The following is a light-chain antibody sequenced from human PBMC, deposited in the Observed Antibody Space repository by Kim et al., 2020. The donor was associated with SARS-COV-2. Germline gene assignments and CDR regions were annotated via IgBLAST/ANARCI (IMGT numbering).Light chain of an antibody. CDR3: QSSDSSDTFWV. Sequence: SYELTQPPSVSVSPGQTARITCSGDALPKQYAYWYQQKPGQAPVLVIYEDTERPSGIPERFSGSTSGTSATLTISGVQAEDEADYYCQSSDSSDTFWVFGGGTQLTVL. V-gene: IGLV3-25*03. J-gene: IGLJ3*02. CDR1: ALPKQY. CDR2: EDT.